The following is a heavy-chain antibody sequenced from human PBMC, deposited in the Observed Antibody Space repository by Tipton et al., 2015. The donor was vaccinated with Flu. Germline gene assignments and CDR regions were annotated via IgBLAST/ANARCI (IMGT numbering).Heavy chain of an antibody. CDR3: VRFSGGGARAAFDV. Sequence: QLVQSGAEVKKPGASVNLSCKAPGYTFNTFYLHWVRQAPGQGLEWLGVIDPKTGGTTYSQNLQGRVTMTTDSSTATVYMDLTSLRSEDTATYYCVRFSGGGARAAFDVWAQGTVLTVSS. CDR2: IDPKTGGT. CDR1: GYTFNTFY. J-gene: IGHJ3*01. D-gene: IGHD2-15*01. V-gene: IGHV1-46*02.